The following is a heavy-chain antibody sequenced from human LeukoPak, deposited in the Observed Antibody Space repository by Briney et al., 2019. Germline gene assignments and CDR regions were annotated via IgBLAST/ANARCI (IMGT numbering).Heavy chain of an antibody. V-gene: IGHV4-59*12. CDR3: ARAGYTISYYSLDY. CDR1: GGSISSYY. J-gene: IGHJ4*02. D-gene: IGHD1-26*01. CDR2: IYYSGST. Sequence: SETLSLTCTVSGGSISSYYWSWIRQPPGKGLEWIGYIYYSGSTNYNPSLKSRVTISVDTSKNQFSLKLTSVTAADTGMYYCARAGYTISYYSLDYWGQGALVTVSS.